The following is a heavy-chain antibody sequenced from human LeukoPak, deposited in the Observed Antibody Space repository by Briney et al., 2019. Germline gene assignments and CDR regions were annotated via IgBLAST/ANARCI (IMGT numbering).Heavy chain of an antibody. CDR3: AREDPQTTVPEGMDV. D-gene: IGHD4-17*01. Sequence: SETLSLTCTVSGGPISYYYWSWLRQSPGKGLEWIGYFYYSGTTNYNPSLKSRVTISVATTKNQFSLQLRSVTAADTAVYYCAREDPQTTVPEGMDVWGQGTTVTVSS. CDR1: GGPISYYY. J-gene: IGHJ6*02. V-gene: IGHV4-59*13. CDR2: FYYSGTT.